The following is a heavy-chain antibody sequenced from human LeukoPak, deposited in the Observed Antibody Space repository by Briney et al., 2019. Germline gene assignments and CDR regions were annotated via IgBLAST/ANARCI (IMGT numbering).Heavy chain of an antibody. V-gene: IGHV1-2*06. D-gene: IGHD3-22*01. CDR2: INPNNGGT. J-gene: IGHJ3*02. CDR3: AGEDNSSGYRPFDI. CDR1: GYTFPAYY. Sequence: ASVKVSCKASGYTFPAYYIHGLRKAPGQGLEWMGRINPNNGGTNYAQKFQGRVTMTRDMSMSTAYMELSRLRSVDTAVYYCAGEDNSSGYRPFDIWGQGTMVTVPS.